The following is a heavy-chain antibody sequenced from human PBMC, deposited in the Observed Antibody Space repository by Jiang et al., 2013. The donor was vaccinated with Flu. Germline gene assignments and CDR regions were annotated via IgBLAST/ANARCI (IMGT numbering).Heavy chain of an antibody. CDR3: ARWSRAFSKASFGMDV. CDR2: VSHSGST. J-gene: IGHJ6*02. Sequence: SLTCAVYGEPSVFTTGTGSASPHGKGAWSGLGKVSHSGSTSYNPSLESRVTISRDTSESQFSLKVNSVTAADTAVYYCARWSRAFSKASFGMDVWGQGTTVIVSS. D-gene: IGHD4-11*01. V-gene: IGHV4-34*01. CDR1: GEPSVFTT.